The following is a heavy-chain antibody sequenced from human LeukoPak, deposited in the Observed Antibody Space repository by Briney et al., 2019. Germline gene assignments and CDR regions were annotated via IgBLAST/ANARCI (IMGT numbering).Heavy chain of an antibody. CDR2: IKQDGSEK. CDR3: ARERPHGSGSYQLFDY. CDR1: GFTFSSYW. V-gene: IGHV3-7*01. J-gene: IGHJ4*02. Sequence: GGSLRLSCAASGFTFSSYWMSWVRQAPGKGLEWVANIKQDGSEKYYVDSVKGRFTISRDNAKNSLYLQMNSLRAEDTAVYYCARERPHGSGSYQLFDYWGQGTLVTVSS. D-gene: IGHD3-10*01.